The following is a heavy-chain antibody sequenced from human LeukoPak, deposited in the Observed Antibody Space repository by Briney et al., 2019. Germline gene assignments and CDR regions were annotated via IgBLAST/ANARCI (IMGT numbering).Heavy chain of an antibody. D-gene: IGHD4-23*01. CDR3: ARVTDFGGDWFDP. CDR1: GFTFSSNY. Sequence: GGSLRLSCAASGFTFSSNYMSWVRQAPGKGLEWVAVIHSGGSTYYADSMKGRFTISRDNSKNTLYLQMNSLRAEDTAVYYCARVTDFGGDWFDPWGQGTLVTVSS. J-gene: IGHJ5*02. V-gene: IGHV3-53*01. CDR2: IHSGGST.